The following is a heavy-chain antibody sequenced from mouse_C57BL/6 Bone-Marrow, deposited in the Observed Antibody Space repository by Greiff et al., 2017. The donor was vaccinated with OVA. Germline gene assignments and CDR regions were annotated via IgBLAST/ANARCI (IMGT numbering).Heavy chain of an antibody. D-gene: IGHD1-1*01. Sequence: QVQLQQSGAELVRPGTSVKMSCKASGYTFTNYWIGWAKQRPGHGLEWIGDIYPGGGSTNYNEKFKGKATLTADKSSSTAYMQFSSLTSEDSAIYYCARWTDYGSSHYAMDYWGQGTSVTVSS. CDR2: IYPGGGST. J-gene: IGHJ4*01. CDR1: GYTFTNYW. V-gene: IGHV1-63*01. CDR3: ARWTDYGSSHYAMDY.